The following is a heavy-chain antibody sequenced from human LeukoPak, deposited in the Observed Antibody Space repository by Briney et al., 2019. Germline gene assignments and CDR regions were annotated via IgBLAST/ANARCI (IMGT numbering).Heavy chain of an antibody. CDR3: AKADIVATILYPPDY. Sequence: GGSLRLSCAASGFTFSTYAMSWVRQAPGKGLEWVSAISGSGGTTFYADSVKGRFTLSRDNSKNTLYLQMNSLRAEDTAVYYCAKADIVATILYPPDYWGQGTLVTVSS. D-gene: IGHD5-12*01. CDR1: GFTFSTYA. V-gene: IGHV3-23*01. CDR2: ISGSGGTT. J-gene: IGHJ4*02.